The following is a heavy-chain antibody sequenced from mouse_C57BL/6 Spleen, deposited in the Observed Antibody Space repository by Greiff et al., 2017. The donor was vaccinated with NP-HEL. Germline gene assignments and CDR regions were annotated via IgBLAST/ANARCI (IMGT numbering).Heavy chain of an antibody. D-gene: IGHD2-12*01. J-gene: IGHJ2*01. CDR1: GYTFTSYW. CDR3: ARDDVYFDY. CDR2: IDPSDSYT. V-gene: IGHV1-69*01. Sequence: VQLQQPGAELVMPGASVKLSCKASGYTFTSYWMHWVKQRPGQGLEWIGEIDPSDSYTNYNQKFKGKSTLTVDKSSSAAYMQLSSLTSEDSAVYYCARDDVYFDYWGEGTTLTVSS.